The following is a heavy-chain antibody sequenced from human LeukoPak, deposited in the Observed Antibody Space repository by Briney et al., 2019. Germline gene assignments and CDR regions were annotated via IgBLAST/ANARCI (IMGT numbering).Heavy chain of an antibody. V-gene: IGHV3-23*01. CDR1: GFTFSSYA. CDR3: ATRGPLTGLDY. D-gene: IGHD7-27*01. J-gene: IGHJ4*02. CDR2: ITAGGGTT. Sequence: PSGGSLRLSCAASGFTFSSYAMTWVRQAPGKGPEWVSSITAGGGTTYYAESVKGRFTISRDNSKTTLYVQMNSLRAEDTAVYYCATRGPLTGLDYWGQGTLVTVSS.